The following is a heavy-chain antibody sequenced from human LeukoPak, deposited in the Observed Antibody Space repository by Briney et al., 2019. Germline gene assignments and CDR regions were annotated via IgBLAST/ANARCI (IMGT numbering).Heavy chain of an antibody. CDR2: IKFDGIDK. Sequence: SGGSLRLSCAASGFTFSRYWLSWVRQAPGKGLEWVANIKFDGIDKYYAESVRGRFTISRDNAKNSLYLQMNTLRAEDTAIYYCARLDEAFDNWGQGILVTVSS. CDR1: GFTFSRYW. J-gene: IGHJ4*02. V-gene: IGHV3-7*01. CDR3: ARLDEAFDN. D-gene: IGHD5-24*01.